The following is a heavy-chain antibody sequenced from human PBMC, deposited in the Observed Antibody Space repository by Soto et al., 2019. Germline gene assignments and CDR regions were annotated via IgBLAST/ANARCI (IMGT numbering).Heavy chain of an antibody. Sequence: SETLSLTCAVYGGSFSGYYWSWIRQPPGKGLEWIGEINHSGSTNYNPSLKSRVTISVDTSKNQFSLKLSSVTAADTAVYYCARGRIAAAGSRFRRTPYFDYWGQGTLVTVSS. V-gene: IGHV4-34*01. CDR1: GGSFSGYY. CDR3: ARGRIAAAGSRFRRTPYFDY. J-gene: IGHJ4*02. CDR2: INHSGST. D-gene: IGHD6-13*01.